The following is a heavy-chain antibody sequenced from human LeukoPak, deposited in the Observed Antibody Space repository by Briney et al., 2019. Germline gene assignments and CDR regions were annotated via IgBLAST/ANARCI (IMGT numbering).Heavy chain of an antibody. CDR3: VRESRPGGAMGLYHNLDY. V-gene: IGHV3-7*01. CDR1: GFSFNDYA. D-gene: IGHD1-1*01. CDR2: IKQDGSEK. J-gene: IGHJ4*02. Sequence: GGSLRLSCAASGFSFNDYAMSWVRQAPGKGLEWVANIKQDGSEKYYVDSVKGRFTISRDNTKNLLFLEMNNLRGDDTAIYYCVRESRPGGAMGLYHNLDYWGQGTLVAVSS.